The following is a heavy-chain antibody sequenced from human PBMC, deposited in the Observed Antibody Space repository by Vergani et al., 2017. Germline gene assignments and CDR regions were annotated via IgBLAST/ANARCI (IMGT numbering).Heavy chain of an antibody. Sequence: EVQLVESGGGLVQPGGSLRLSCAASGFTFSSYSMNWVRQAPGKGLEWVSYISSSSSTIYYADSVKGRFTLSRDNAKNSLYLQMNSLRDEDTAVYYCARTLEDGYSDFDYWGQGTLVTVSS. J-gene: IGHJ4*02. CDR3: ARTLEDGYSDFDY. CDR1: GFTFSSYS. V-gene: IGHV3-48*02. CDR2: ISSSSSTI. D-gene: IGHD5-24*01.